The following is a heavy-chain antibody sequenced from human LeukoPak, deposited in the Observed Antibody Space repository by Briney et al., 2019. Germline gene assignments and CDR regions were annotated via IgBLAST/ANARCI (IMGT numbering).Heavy chain of an antibody. CDR3: AKDFSSSWYEEDY. CDR2: ISGSGGST. Sequence: GGSLRPSCAASGFTFSSYAMSWVRQAPGKGLEWVSAISGSGGSTYYADSVKGRFTISRDNSKNTPYLQMNSLRAEDTAVYYCAKDFSSSWYEEDYWGQGTLVTVSS. J-gene: IGHJ4*02. D-gene: IGHD6-13*01. V-gene: IGHV3-23*01. CDR1: GFTFSSYA.